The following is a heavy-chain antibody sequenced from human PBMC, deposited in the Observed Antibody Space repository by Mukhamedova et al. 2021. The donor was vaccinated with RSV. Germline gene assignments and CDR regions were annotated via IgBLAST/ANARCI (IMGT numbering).Heavy chain of an antibody. CDR2: IYPGDSDT. D-gene: IGHD6-13*01. Sequence: IYPGDSDTRYSPSFQGQVTISADKSISTAYLQWSSLKASDTAMYYCARRGSSWYGFDYWGQGTLVTVSS. J-gene: IGHJ4*02. CDR3: ARRGSSWYGFDY. V-gene: IGHV5-51*01.